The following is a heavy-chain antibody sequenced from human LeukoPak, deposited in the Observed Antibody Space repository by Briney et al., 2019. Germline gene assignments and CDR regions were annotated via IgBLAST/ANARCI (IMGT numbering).Heavy chain of an antibody. Sequence: SSETLSLTCTVSGGSISSSSYYWGWIRQPPGKGLEWIGSIYYSGSTYYNPSLKSRVTISVDTSKNQFSLKLSSVTAADTAVYYCARVPRYSSSWYTYYFDYWGQGTLVTVSS. J-gene: IGHJ4*02. V-gene: IGHV4-39*07. CDR1: GGSISSSSYY. CDR2: IYYSGST. D-gene: IGHD6-13*01. CDR3: ARVPRYSSSWYTYYFDY.